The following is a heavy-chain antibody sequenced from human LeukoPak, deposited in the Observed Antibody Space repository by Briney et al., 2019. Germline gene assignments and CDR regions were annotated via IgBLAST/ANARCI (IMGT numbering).Heavy chain of an antibody. CDR1: GFTFSNFG. J-gene: IGHJ4*02. CDR3: AKDSTKIDMVRGVIDY. CDR2: IRSDGGIK. Sequence: GGSLRLSCAASGFTFSNFGMHWVRQAPGKGLEWVAFIRSDGGIKYYADSVKGRFTMSRDNSKNTLYLQMNSLRAEDTAVYYCAKDSTKIDMVRGVIDYWGQGTLVTVSS. D-gene: IGHD3-10*01. V-gene: IGHV3-30*02.